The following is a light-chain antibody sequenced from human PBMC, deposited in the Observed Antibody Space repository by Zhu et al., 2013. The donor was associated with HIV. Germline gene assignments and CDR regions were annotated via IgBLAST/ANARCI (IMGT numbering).Light chain of an antibody. CDR1: QSVTNN. J-gene: IGKJ1*01. Sequence: EIVLTQSPATLSVSPGERATLSCRASQSVTNNLAWYQEKPGQAPRLLIYGASVRATGIPDRFSGSGSGTDFTLTISGLEPEDFAVYFCEHYKSWPPTFGQGTRVEVK. CDR2: GAS. CDR3: EHYKSWPPT. V-gene: IGKV3D-15*01.